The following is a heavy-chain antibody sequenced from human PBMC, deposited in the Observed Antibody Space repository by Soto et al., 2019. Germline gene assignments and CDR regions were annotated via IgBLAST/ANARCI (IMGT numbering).Heavy chain of an antibody. CDR1: GGTFSSYD. CDR2: IIPIFGTA. D-gene: IGHD5-12*01. V-gene: IGHV1-69*13. CDR3: ARAGMATKNYYYYYGMDV. J-gene: IGHJ6*02. Sequence: GASVKVSCKASGGTFSSYDISWVRQAPGQWLEWMGGIIPIFGTANYAQKFQGRVTITADESTSTAYMELSSLRSEDTAVYYCARAGMATKNYYYYYGMDVWGQGTTVTVSS.